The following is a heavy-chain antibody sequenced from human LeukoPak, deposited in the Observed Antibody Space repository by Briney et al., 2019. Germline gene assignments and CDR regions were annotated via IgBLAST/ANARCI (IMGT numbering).Heavy chain of an antibody. D-gene: IGHD3-22*01. CDR1: GFTFSSYA. Sequence: PGGSLRLSCAASGFTFSSYAMSWVRQAPGKGLEWVSAISGSGGSTYYADSVKGRFTISRDNSKNTLYLQMNSLRAEDTAVYYCARVPRAVVVITKEIHWGQGTLVTVSS. V-gene: IGHV3-23*01. J-gene: IGHJ4*02. CDR3: ARVPRAVVVITKEIH. CDR2: ISGSGGST.